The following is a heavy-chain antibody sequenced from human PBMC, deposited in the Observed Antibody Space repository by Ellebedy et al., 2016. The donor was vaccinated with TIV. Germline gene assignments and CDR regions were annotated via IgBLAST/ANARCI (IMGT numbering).Heavy chain of an antibody. Sequence: PGGSLRLSCAASGFTFSSYAMHWVRQAPGKGLEWVAVISYDGSNTYYADSVKGRFTISRDNSKNTLYLQMNSLRPEDTAVYYCARAGFLYDTRGYYFDYWGQGTLVTVSS. CDR2: ISYDGSNT. D-gene: IGHD3-22*01. V-gene: IGHV3-30*01. J-gene: IGHJ4*02. CDR3: ARAGFLYDTRGYYFDY. CDR1: GFTFSSYA.